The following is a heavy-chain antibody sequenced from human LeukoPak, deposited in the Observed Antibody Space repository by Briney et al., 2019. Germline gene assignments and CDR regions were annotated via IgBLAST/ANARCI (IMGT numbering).Heavy chain of an antibody. Sequence: ASEKLSCNASVYTFTSYDIYWVRHPTAQGHEWMGWMNPNSGNTGYAQKFQGRVTMTRTTSISTAYMELSSLRSEDTAVYYCAIEFVVAAAGIYYYYGMDVWGQGTTVTVSS. CDR3: AIEFVVAAAGIYYYYGMDV. J-gene: IGHJ6*02. V-gene: IGHV1-8*01. D-gene: IGHD6-13*01. CDR2: MNPNSGNT. CDR1: VYTFTSYD.